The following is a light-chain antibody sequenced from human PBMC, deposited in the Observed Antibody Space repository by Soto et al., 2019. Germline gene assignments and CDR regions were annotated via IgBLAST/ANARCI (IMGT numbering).Light chain of an antibody. Sequence: QSALTRPPSASGSPGQSVTISCTGTSSDVGGYDSVSWYQQHPGKAPKLMIYEVTKRPSGVPDRFSGSKSGNTASLTVSGLQAEDEADSYCSSYAGNNKLIFGGGTKLTVL. CDR2: EVT. CDR3: SSYAGNNKLI. V-gene: IGLV2-8*01. J-gene: IGLJ2*01. CDR1: SSDVGGYDS.